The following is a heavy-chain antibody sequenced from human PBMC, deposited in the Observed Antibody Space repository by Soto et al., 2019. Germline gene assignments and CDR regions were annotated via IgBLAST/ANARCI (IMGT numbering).Heavy chain of an antibody. J-gene: IGHJ4*02. D-gene: IGHD6-13*01. CDR2: ISANNGNT. CDR1: GYTFTDYY. V-gene: IGHV1-18*04. Sequence: ASVKVSCKASGYTFTDYYMHWVRQAPGQGLEWMGWISANNGNTKYAQKFQGRVTMTTDTSTSTAYMEVRSLRSDDTAVYYCARDAAAGLNDYWGQGTLVTVS. CDR3: ARDAAAGLNDY.